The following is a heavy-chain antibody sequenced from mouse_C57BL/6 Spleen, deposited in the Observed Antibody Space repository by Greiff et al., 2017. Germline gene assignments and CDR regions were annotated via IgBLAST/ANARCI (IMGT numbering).Heavy chain of an antibody. CDR3: ARDEGYSNPWFAY. D-gene: IGHD2-5*01. J-gene: IGHJ3*01. CDR1: GFTFSSYA. Sequence: EVNLVESGGGLVKPGGSLKLSCAASGFTFSSYAMSWVRQTPEKRLEWVATISDGGSYTYYPDNVKGRFTISRDNAKNNLYLQMSHLKSEDTAMYYCARDEGYSNPWFAYWGQGTLVTVSA. V-gene: IGHV5-4*01. CDR2: ISDGGSYT.